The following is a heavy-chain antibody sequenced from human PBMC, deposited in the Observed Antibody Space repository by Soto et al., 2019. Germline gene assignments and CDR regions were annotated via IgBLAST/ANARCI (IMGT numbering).Heavy chain of an antibody. J-gene: IGHJ4*02. CDR3: AHRPPSGYDSSGYYSPYFDY. V-gene: IGHV2-5*01. Sequence: SGPTLVNPTQTLTLTCTLSGFSLSTSGVGVGWIRQPPGKALEWLALIYWNDDKRYSPSLKSRLTITKDTSKNQVVLTMTNMDPVDTATYYCAHRPPSGYDSSGYYSPYFDYWGQGTLVTVSS. CDR2: IYWNDDK. CDR1: GFSLSTSGVG. D-gene: IGHD3-22*01.